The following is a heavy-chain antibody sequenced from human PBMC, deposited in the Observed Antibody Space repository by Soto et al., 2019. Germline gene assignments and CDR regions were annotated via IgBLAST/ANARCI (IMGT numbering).Heavy chain of an antibody. CDR3: AKGDSAWNDGRDM. V-gene: IGHV3-23*01. D-gene: IGHD6-19*01. CDR1: RSTFRTYA. CDR2: ISSSGGTT. J-gene: IGHJ3*02. Sequence: EVQLLESGGDLVQPGGSLRLSCAAARSTFRTYAMTWVRQAQEKGLEWVSSISSSGGTTSYADSVKGRFTVSRDNSKNILYLQMHSLRAEDTATYYCAKGDSAWNDGRDMWGQGTMVAVSS.